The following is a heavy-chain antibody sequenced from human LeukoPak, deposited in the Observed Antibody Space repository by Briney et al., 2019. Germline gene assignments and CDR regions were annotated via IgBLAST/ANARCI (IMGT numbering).Heavy chain of an antibody. Sequence: GGSLRLSCAASGFTFSSYSMNWVRQAPGKGLEWVASISSSSSYIYYADSMKGRFTISRDNAKNSLYLQMNSLRAEDTAVYYCARDLLVGITFGGVIASPGYFDLWGRGTLVTVSS. D-gene: IGHD3-16*02. CDR3: ARDLLVGITFGGVIASPGYFDL. CDR1: GFTFSSYS. CDR2: ISSSSSYI. J-gene: IGHJ2*01. V-gene: IGHV3-21*01.